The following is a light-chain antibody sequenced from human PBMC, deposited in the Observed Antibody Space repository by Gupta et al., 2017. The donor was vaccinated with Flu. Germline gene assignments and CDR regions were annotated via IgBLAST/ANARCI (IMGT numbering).Light chain of an antibody. J-gene: IGLJ2*01. CDR3: CSFASPYTWI. CDR1: NNDVGSYNR. V-gene: IGLV2-23*02. CDR2: EVT. Sequence: QSALTQPASVSGSPGQSITISCSGTNNDVGSYNRVSWYQQYPGKAPKILIYEVTKRPSEVSNRFSGSKSGNTASLTISGLQAEDEADYYCCSFASPYTWIFGGGTTVTV.